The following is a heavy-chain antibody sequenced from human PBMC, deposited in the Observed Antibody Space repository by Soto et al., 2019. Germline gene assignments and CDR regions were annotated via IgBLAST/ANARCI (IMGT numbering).Heavy chain of an antibody. CDR2: IYHSGST. J-gene: IGHJ4*02. Sequence: QVQLQESGPGLVKPSGTLSLTCAVSGGSIRSSNWWSWVRQPPGKGLEWIGEIYHSGSTNYNPSLKSRVTISVDKSKNQFSLNLSSVTAADKAVYYCARAYSSSSGRDCWGQGTLVTVSS. D-gene: IGHD6-6*01. CDR1: GGSIRSSNW. CDR3: ARAYSSSSGRDC. V-gene: IGHV4-4*02.